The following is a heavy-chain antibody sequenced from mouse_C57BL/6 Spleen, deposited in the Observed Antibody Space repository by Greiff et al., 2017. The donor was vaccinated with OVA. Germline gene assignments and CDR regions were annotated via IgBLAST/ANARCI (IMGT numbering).Heavy chain of an antibody. CDR3: ARPYDYDGDWFAY. CDR2: IYPGSGST. Sequence: QVQLQQPGAELVKPGASVKMSCKASGYTFTSYWITWVKQRPGQGLEWIGDIYPGSGSTNYNEKFKSKATLTVDTSSSTAYMQLSSLTSEDSAVYYCARPYDYDGDWFAYWGQGTLVTVSA. V-gene: IGHV1-55*01. D-gene: IGHD2-4*01. J-gene: IGHJ3*01. CDR1: GYTFTSYW.